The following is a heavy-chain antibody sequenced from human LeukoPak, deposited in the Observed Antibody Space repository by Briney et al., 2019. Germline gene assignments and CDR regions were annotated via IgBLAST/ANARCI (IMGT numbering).Heavy chain of an antibody. Sequence: GGSLRLSCAASGFTFSSYWMSWVRQAPGKGLEWVANINKDGGEKYYVDSVKGRFTISRDNAKNSLYLQMNSLRADDTAVYYCVKDSPPRCSGSPPAYWGQGTLVTVSS. D-gene: IGHD1-26*01. J-gene: IGHJ4*02. CDR1: GFTFSSYW. CDR3: VKDSPPRCSGSPPAY. V-gene: IGHV3-7*03. CDR2: INKDGGEK.